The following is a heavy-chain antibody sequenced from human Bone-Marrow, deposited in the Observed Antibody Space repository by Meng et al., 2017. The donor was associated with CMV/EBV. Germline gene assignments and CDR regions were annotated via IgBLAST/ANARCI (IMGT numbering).Heavy chain of an antibody. J-gene: IGHJ3*02. D-gene: IGHD2-2*02. CDR2: INPNSGGT. CDR3: ARESGYCSSTSCYRAFDI. CDR1: GGTFSSYA. V-gene: IGHV1-2*02. Sequence: ASVKVSCKASGGTFSSYAISWVRQAPGQGLEWMGWINPNSGGTNYAQKFQGRVTMTRDTSISTAYMELSRLRSDDTAVYYCARESGYCSSTSCYRAFDIWGQGTMVTVSS.